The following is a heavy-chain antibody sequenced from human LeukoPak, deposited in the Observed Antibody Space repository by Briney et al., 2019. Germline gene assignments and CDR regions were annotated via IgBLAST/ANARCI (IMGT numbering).Heavy chain of an antibody. CDR3: ARDRDSSSWYPNWFDP. CDR2: ISSSSSTI. J-gene: IGHJ5*02. CDR1: GYIVSGKY. V-gene: IGHV3-48*01. Sequence: GGSLRLSCAVSGYIVSGKYMGWVRQAPGKGLEWVSYISSSSSTIYYADSVKGRFTISRDNAKNSLYLQMNSLRAEDTAVYYCARDRDSSSWYPNWFDPWGQGTLVTVSS. D-gene: IGHD6-13*01.